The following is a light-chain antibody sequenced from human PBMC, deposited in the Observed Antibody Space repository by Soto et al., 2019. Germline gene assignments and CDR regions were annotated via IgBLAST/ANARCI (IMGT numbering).Light chain of an antibody. V-gene: IGLV1-47*01. CDR1: SSNIGSNY. Sequence: QSVLTQPPSASGTPGQRVTISFSGSSSNIGSNYVYWYQHLPGTAPKLLIYRNNQRPSGVPDRFSGSKSGTSASLAISGLRSEDEADYYCAAWDDSLRNWVFGGGTKLTVL. CDR3: AAWDDSLRNWV. J-gene: IGLJ3*02. CDR2: RNN.